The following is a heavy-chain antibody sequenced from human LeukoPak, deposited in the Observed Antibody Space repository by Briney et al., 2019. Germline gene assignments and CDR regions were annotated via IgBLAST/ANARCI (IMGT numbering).Heavy chain of an antibody. CDR3: AREWFGESVAFDY. V-gene: IGHV1-69*04. Sequence: SVEVSCKASGGTFSSYAISWVRQAPGQGLEWMGRIIPILGIANYAQKFQGRVTITADKSTSTAYMELSSLRSEDTAVYYCAREWFGESVAFDYWGQGTLVTVSS. CDR1: GGTFSSYA. J-gene: IGHJ4*02. D-gene: IGHD3-10*01. CDR2: IIPILGIA.